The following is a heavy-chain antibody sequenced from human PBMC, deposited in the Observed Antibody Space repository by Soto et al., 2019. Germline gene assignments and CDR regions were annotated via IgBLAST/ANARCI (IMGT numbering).Heavy chain of an antibody. Sequence: EVQLVESGGGLVQPGGSLRLSCAASEFTFSKYWMTLVRQSPGKGLEWVANINQDGSERYYVDSVRGRFTISRDNAKNSLYLQMNSLSAEDTAVYYCVCGGNYFVYWGQGTLVTVSP. CDR2: INQDGSER. V-gene: IGHV3-7*01. CDR3: VCGGNYFVY. CDR1: EFTFSKYW. J-gene: IGHJ4*02. D-gene: IGHD3-16*01.